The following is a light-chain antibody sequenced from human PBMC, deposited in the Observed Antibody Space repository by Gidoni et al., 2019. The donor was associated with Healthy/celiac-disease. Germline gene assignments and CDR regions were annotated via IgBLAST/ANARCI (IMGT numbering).Light chain of an antibody. Sequence: QSALTQPASVSGSPGQSITISCTGTSSDVGGYNYVSWYQQHPGKAPKLMIYEVSNRPSGVSPRFSGSTSGNTASLTISGLQAEAEADYYCSSYTSSSTLSVFGTGTKVTVL. V-gene: IGLV2-14*01. CDR3: SSYTSSSTLSV. J-gene: IGLJ1*01. CDR1: SSDVGGYNY. CDR2: EVS.